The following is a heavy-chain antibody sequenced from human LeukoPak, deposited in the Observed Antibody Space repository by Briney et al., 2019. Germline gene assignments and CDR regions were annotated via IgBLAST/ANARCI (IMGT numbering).Heavy chain of an antibody. CDR3: ARNLDY. V-gene: IGHV3-48*03. CDR1: GFTFSNYA. Sequence: GGSLRLSCAASGFTFSNYAMNWVRQARGKGLEGVSYISTSGSTIHYADSVKGRFTISRDSAKNSLYLQMNSLRAEDTAVYYCARNLDYWGQGTLVTVSS. J-gene: IGHJ4*02. CDR2: ISTSGSTI.